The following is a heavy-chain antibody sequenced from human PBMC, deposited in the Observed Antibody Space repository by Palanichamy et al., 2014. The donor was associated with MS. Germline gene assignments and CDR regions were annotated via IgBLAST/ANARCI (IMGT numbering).Heavy chain of an antibody. J-gene: IGHJ4*02. CDR2: INNDGSNT. V-gene: IGHV3-74*03. Sequence: XVVESGEGLVQPGGPVRLSCAASGFTFSHYWMHWVRQAPGKGLVWVSRINNDGSNTMYANFVKGRFTMSRDNAKDTLYLQMNGLRVEDTAMYYCARGLRGPDYWGQGTLVTVSS. D-gene: IGHD2-15*01. CDR3: ARGLRGPDY. CDR1: GFTFSHYW.